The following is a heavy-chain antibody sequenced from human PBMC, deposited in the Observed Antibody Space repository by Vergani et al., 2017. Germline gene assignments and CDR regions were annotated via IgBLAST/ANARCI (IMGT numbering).Heavy chain of an antibody. CDR2: IIPILGIA. J-gene: IGHJ6*02. V-gene: IGHV1-69*02. CDR1: GGTFSSYT. D-gene: IGHD2-15*01. CDR3: ARVASGYYYYGMDV. Sequence: QVQLVQSGAEVKKPGSSVKVSCKASGGTFSSYTISWVRQAPGQGLEWMGRIIPILGIANYAQKFQGRVTSTADKSTSTAYMELSSLRSEDTAVYYCARVASGYYYYGMDVWGQGTTVTVSS.